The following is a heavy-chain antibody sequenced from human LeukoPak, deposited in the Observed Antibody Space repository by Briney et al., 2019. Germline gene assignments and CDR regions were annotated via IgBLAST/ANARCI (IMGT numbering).Heavy chain of an antibody. CDR2: ISGSGGST. V-gene: IGHV3-23*01. J-gene: IGHJ4*02. CDR3: AKIGGY. CDR1: GFTFNNAW. Sequence: GGSLRLSCAVYGFTFNNAWMSWVRQAPGKGLEWVSAISGSGGSTYYADSVKGRFTISRDNSKNTLYLQMNSLRAEDTAVYYCAKIGGYWGQGTLVTVSS.